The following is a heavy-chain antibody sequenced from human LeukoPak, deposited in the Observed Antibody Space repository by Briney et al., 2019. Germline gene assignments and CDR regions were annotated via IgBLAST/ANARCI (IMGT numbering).Heavy chain of an antibody. CDR2: ISPSSTYI. CDR3: AGDENTGFDY. D-gene: IGHD4-17*01. V-gene: IGHV3-21*01. J-gene: IGHJ4*02. Sequence: GGSLRLSCAASGFTFSSYNMNWVRQAPGKGLEWVSSISPSSTYIYYADSVKGRFTISRDNAKNSLYLQMNSLRAEDTAVYYCAGDENTGFDYWGQGTLVTVSS. CDR1: GFTFSSYN.